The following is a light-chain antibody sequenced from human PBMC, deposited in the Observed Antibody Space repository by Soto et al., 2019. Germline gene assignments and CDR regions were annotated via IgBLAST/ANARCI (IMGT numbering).Light chain of an antibody. Sequence: AIQLTQSPSSLSASVGDRVTITCRASQGICSALACYQQKPGKAPKLLIYDASSLESGVPSRFSGSGSGTDFTLTISSLQPEDFATYYCQQFNVFGGGTKVDI. V-gene: IGKV1-13*01. CDR1: QGICSA. CDR3: QQFNV. CDR2: DAS. J-gene: IGKJ4*01.